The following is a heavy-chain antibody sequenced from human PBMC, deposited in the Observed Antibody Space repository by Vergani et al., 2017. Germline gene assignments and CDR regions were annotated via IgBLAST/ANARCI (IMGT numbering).Heavy chain of an antibody. Sequence: QVQVVQSGAEVKKSGASVKVSCKTSGYTFSNYYMHWVRQAPGQGLEWMGIINPSGGHTNYAQKLQGRVTMTRDTSTSTVYMELSSLRSEDTALYYCARGDYGILTGYRYWGQGTLVTVSA. D-gene: IGHD3-9*01. CDR2: INPSGGHT. J-gene: IGHJ4*02. CDR1: GYTFSNYY. V-gene: IGHV1-46*03. CDR3: ARGDYGILTGYRY.